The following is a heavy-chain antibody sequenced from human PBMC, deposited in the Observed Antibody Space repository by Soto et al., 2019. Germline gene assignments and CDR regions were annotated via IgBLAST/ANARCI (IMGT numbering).Heavy chain of an antibody. V-gene: IGHV3-21*01. CDR3: ARNVKMATIKGGYDAFDI. CDR2: ISSSSSYI. J-gene: IGHJ3*02. CDR1: GFTFSSYS. Sequence: GSLRLSCAASGFTFSSYSMNWVRQAPGKGLEWVSSISSSSSYIYYADSVKGRFTISRDNAKNSLYLQMNSLRAEDTAVYYCARNVKMATIKGGYDAFDIWGQGTMVTVSS. D-gene: IGHD5-12*01.